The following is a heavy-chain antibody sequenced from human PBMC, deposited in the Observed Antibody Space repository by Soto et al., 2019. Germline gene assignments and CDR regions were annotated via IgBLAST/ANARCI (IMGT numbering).Heavy chain of an antibody. Sequence: QLQLQESGSGLVKPSQTLSLTCAVSGGSISSGGYSWSWIRQPPGKGLEWIGYIYHSGSTYYNPSLNSGVTISVDRAKNHFSRKLSSVTAADTAVYYCAAGGGLPRYYWGQGTLVTVSS. CDR2: IYHSGST. CDR1: GGSISSGGYS. D-gene: IGHD5-12*01. CDR3: AAGGGLPRYY. V-gene: IGHV4-30-2*01. J-gene: IGHJ4*02.